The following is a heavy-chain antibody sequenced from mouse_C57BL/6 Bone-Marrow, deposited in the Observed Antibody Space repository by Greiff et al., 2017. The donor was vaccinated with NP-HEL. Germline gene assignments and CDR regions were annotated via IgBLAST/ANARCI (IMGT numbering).Heavy chain of an antibody. V-gene: IGHV5-6*01. Sequence: EVQVVESGGDLVKPGGSLKLSCAASGFTFSSYGMSWVRQTPDKRLEWVATISSGGSYTYYPDSVKGRFTISRDNAKNTLYLQMSSLKSEDTAMYYCARQGRWLLPWFAYWPRDSGHCLC. CDR1: GFTFSSYG. J-gene: IGHJ3*01. D-gene: IGHD2-3*01. CDR3: ARQGRWLLPWFAY. CDR2: ISSGGSYT.